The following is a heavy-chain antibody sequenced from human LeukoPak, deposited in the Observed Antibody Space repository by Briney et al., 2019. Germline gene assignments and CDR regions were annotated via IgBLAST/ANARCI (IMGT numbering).Heavy chain of an antibody. CDR2: IYKSGST. J-gene: IGHJ6*03. V-gene: IGHV4-61*02. Sequence: SETLSLTCIVSGGSISSGIYYWSWIRQPAGKGLGWIGRIYKSGSTNYNPSLKSRVTISVDTSKNQFSVKLSSVTAADTAVYYCASHVWWSSSPYMDVWGKGTTVTVSS. CDR3: ASHVWWSSSPYMDV. D-gene: IGHD6-13*01. CDR1: GGSISSGIYY.